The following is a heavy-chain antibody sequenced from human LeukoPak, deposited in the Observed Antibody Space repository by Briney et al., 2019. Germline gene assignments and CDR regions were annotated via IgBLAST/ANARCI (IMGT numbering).Heavy chain of an antibody. CDR2: VHPRSGDT. CDR3: ARDGEYGTGSYYRGSFDY. D-gene: IGHD3-10*01. Sequence: ASVKVSCKASGYSFTAFYIHWVRQAPGQGLEWMGWVHPRSGDTRYAQKFQGRVTMARDTSISTVYMDLSSLGSDDTAVYYCARDGEYGTGSYYRGSFDYWGQGILVTVSS. J-gene: IGHJ4*02. CDR1: GYSFTAFY. V-gene: IGHV1-2*02.